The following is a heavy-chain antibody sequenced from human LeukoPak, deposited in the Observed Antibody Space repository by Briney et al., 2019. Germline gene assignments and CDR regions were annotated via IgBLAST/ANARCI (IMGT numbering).Heavy chain of an antibody. CDR3: ARAKCSSTSCYYSHWFDP. CDR1: GYTFTSYA. D-gene: IGHD2-2*01. V-gene: IGHV1-3*01. CDR2: INAGNGNT. J-gene: IGHJ5*02. Sequence: ASVKVSCKASGYTFTSYAMHWVRQAPGQRLEWMGWINAGNGNTKYSQKFQGRVTITRDTSASTAYMELSSLRSEDTAVYYCARAKCSSTSCYYSHWFDPWGQGTLVTVSS.